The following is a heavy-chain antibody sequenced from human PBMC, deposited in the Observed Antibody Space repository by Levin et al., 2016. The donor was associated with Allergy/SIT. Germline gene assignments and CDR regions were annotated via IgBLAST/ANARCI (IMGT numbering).Heavy chain of an antibody. CDR2: IYYSGST. Sequence: SETLSLTCTVSGGSISSYYWSWIRQPPGKGLEWIGYIYYSGSTNYNPSLKSRVTISVDTSNNQFSLKLSSVTAADTAVYYCAIVNTVSTCVDYWGQGTLVTVSS. CDR3: AIVNTVSTCVDY. J-gene: IGHJ4*02. CDR1: GGSISSYY. D-gene: IGHD2-2*01. V-gene: IGHV4-59*13.